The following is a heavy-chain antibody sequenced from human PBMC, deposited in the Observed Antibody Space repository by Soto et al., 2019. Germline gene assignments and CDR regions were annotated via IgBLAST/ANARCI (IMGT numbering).Heavy chain of an antibody. J-gene: IGHJ4*02. D-gene: IGHD3-10*01. V-gene: IGHV3-7*01. CDR2: IKEDGSDK. Sequence: EVQLVASGGGLVQPGGSLRLSCAASAFTFSNYYMGWVRQAPGKGLEWLANIKEDGSDKYYVDSVKGRFTISRDNAKSSLYLQMNSLRAEDTAVYYCAGWIRGTVDYWGQGTLVTVSS. CDR1: AFTFSNYY. CDR3: AGWIRGTVDY.